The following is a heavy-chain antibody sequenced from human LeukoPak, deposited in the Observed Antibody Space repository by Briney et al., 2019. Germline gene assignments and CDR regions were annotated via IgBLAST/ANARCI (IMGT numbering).Heavy chain of an antibody. CDR1: GFTFSSYA. CDR2: ISGSGGST. Sequence: PGGSLRLSCAASGFTFSSYAMSWVRQAQGKGLEWVSAISGSGGSTYYADCVKGRFTISRDNSTNTLYLQMTSLRAEDTAVYYCAIHERGYFDYWGQGTLVTVSS. CDR3: AIHERGYFDY. J-gene: IGHJ4*02. V-gene: IGHV3-23*01.